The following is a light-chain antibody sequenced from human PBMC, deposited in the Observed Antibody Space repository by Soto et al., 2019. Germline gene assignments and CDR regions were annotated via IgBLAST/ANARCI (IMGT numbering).Light chain of an antibody. V-gene: IGLV2-14*01. CDR1: SSDVGGYKY. Sequence: QSALTQPASVSGSPGQSITISCTGTSSDVGGYKYVSWYQQHPGKAPKLMIYEVSNRPSGVSNRFSGSKSGNTASLIISGLQAEDEADYYCSSYTRSTTLVFGGGTKLTVL. J-gene: IGLJ2*01. CDR3: SSYTRSTTLV. CDR2: EVS.